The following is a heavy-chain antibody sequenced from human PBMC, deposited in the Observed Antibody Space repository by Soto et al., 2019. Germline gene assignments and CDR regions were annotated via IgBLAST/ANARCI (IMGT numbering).Heavy chain of an antibody. D-gene: IGHD3-10*01. Sequence: KESGPTLVIPTQTLTLTCTFAGFSLSSIGVGVGGIRQPPGKALEWVALIYWYDDKRYSSSLKSRLTSTKDTSKTQLVLTLPEFDTVHTDTYCYARGWWTTYYSPYSESWGQRTLVTVSS. CDR3: ARGWWTTYYSPYSES. V-gene: IGHV2-5*01. J-gene: IGHJ4*02. CDR1: GFSLSSIGVG. CDR2: IYWYDDK.